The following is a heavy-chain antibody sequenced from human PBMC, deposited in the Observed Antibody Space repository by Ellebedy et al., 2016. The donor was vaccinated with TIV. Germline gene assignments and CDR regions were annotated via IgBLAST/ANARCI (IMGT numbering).Heavy chain of an antibody. D-gene: IGHD3-16*01. CDR3: AKGAGGYPRPYYFDF. V-gene: IGHV3-23*01. CDR1: GFTFNTYA. CDR2: MSISGESI. Sequence: GESLKISCAASGFTFNTYAMTWVRQAPGRGLQWVSAMSISGESIYYADSVKGRFTISRDVSNNTLYLQMDSLRAEDTAVYYCAKGAGGYPRPYYFDFWGQGTLVTVSS. J-gene: IGHJ4*02.